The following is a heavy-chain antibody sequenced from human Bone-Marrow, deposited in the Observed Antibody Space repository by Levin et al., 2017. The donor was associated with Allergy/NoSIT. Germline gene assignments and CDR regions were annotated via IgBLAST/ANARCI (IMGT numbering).Heavy chain of an antibody. CDR2: ISSNGGNI. J-gene: IGHJ6*02. CDR3: AKDLGRVGMLFPNYFYYGMDV. V-gene: IGHV3-9*01. CDR1: GFTFDDYA. D-gene: IGHD1-26*01. Sequence: PGGSLRLSCAASGFTFDDYAMHWVRQAPGKGLEWVSSISSNGGNIGYADSVKGRFTISRDNAESSLFLEMNSLRAEDTALYYCAKDLGRVGMLFPNYFYYGMDVWGQGTTVAVSS.